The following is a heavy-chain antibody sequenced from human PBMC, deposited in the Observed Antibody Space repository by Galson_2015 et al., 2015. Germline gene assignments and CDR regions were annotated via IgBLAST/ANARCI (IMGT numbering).Heavy chain of an antibody. CDR1: GFTFSNHA. D-gene: IGHD2-15*01. Sequence: SLRLSCAASGFTFSNHALSWVRQAPGKGLEWVSGISGSGASTNYADSVKGRFTTSRDSSKDTLHLHMNSLRAEDTAVYYCAKGSDSGGRYYFDFWGQGTLVTVSS. J-gene: IGHJ4*02. CDR2: ISGSGAST. CDR3: AKGSDSGGRYYFDF. V-gene: IGHV3-23*01.